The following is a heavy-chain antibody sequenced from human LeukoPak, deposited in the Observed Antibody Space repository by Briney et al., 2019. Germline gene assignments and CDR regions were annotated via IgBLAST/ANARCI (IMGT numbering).Heavy chain of an antibody. CDR2: INSDGTST. V-gene: IGHV3-74*01. J-gene: IGHJ4*02. Sequence: QPGGSLRLSCAASGLTFSSYWMHWVRQGPGKGLVWVSRINSDGTSTSYADSVKGRFTISRDNAKKTLYLQMTSLRAEDTAVYYCARDSENYGGNSDYWGQGTLVTVSS. D-gene: IGHD4-23*01. CDR3: ARDSENYGGNSDY. CDR1: GLTFSSYW.